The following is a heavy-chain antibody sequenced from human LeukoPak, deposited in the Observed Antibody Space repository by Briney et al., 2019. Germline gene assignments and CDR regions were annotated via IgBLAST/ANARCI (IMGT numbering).Heavy chain of an antibody. CDR3: AKDGSSSWQDKYFQH. CDR2: ISGSGGST. CDR1: GFTFSSYA. Sequence: GGSLRLSCAASGFTFSSYAMSWVRQAPGKGLGWVSAISGSGGSTYYADSVKGRFTISRDNSKNTLYLQMNSLRAEDTAVYYCAKDGSSSWQDKYFQHWGQGTLVTVSS. V-gene: IGHV3-23*01. D-gene: IGHD6-13*01. J-gene: IGHJ1*01.